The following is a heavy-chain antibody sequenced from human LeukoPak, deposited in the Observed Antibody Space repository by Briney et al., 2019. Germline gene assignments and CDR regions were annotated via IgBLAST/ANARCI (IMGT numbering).Heavy chain of an antibody. CDR3: AKDWYGDYVSNWFDP. Sequence: PGGSLRLSCAASGFTFSSYGMHWVRQAPGEGLEWVAVISYDGSNKYYADSVKGRFTISRDNSKNTLYLQMNSLRAEDTAVYYCAKDWYGDYVSNWFDPWGQGTLVTVSS. CDR2: ISYDGSNK. J-gene: IGHJ5*02. CDR1: GFTFSSYG. D-gene: IGHD4-17*01. V-gene: IGHV3-30*18.